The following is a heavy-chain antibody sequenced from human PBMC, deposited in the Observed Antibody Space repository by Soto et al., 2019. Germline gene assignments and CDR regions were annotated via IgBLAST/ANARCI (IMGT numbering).Heavy chain of an antibody. CDR3: ARDGDGGYCSGGSCYGWYYFDY. Sequence: PSETLSLTCTVSGGSISSGGYYWSWIRQHPGKGLEWIGYIYYSGSTYYNPSLKSRVTISVDTSKNQFSLKLSSVTAADTAVYYCARDGDGGYCSGGSCYGWYYFDYWGQGTLVTVSS. CDR1: GGSISSGGYY. CDR2: IYYSGST. J-gene: IGHJ4*02. V-gene: IGHV4-31*03. D-gene: IGHD2-15*01.